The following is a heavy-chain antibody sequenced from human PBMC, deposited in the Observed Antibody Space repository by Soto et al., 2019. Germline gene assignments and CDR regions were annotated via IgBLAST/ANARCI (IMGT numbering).Heavy chain of an antibody. CDR1: GFRFGSQA. J-gene: IGHJ3*02. CDR3: ARDIYSYGSVGTPDI. CDR2: ISNDGNRQ. V-gene: IGHV3-30-3*01. D-gene: IGHD5-18*01. Sequence: QEQLMESGGGVVQPGRSLRLSCVASGFRFGSQAMHWVRQAPGKGLEWVAAISNDGNRQLYADSVKDRFTISRDNSRNTLDLQMNNLRTEDTGVYFCARDIYSYGSVGTPDIWGQGTMVTVSS.